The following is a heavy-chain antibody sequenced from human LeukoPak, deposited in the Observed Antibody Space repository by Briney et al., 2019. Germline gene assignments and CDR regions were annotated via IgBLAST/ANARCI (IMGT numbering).Heavy chain of an antibody. D-gene: IGHD6-19*01. J-gene: IGHJ4*02. CDR3: AREAQIAVDVYYFDY. CDR2: ISSSSSYI. CDR1: GFTFSSYS. V-gene: IGHV3-21*01. Sequence: PGGSLRLSCAASGFTFSSYSMNWVRQAPGKGLEWVSSISSSSSYIYYADSVKGRFTISRDNAKNSLYLQMNSLRAEDTAVYYCAREAQIAVDVYYFDYWGQGTLVTVSS.